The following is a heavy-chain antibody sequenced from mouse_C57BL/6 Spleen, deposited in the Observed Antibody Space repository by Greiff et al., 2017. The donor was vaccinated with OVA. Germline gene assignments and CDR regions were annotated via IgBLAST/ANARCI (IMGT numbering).Heavy chain of an antibody. Sequence: EVKLMESGPGLVKPSQSLSLTCSVTGYSITSGYYWNWIRQFPGNKLEWMGYISYDGSNNSNPTLKNRISITRDTTKNQFFLKVNSVTTEDTATYYFARDVFYYDYDIYSMDYWGQGTSVTVSS. D-gene: IGHD2-4*01. J-gene: IGHJ4*01. CDR2: ISYDGSN. V-gene: IGHV3-6*01. CDR3: ARDVFYYDYDIYSMDY. CDR1: GYSITSGYY.